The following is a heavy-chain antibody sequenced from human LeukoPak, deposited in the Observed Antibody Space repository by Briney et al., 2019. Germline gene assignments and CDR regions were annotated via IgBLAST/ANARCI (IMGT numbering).Heavy chain of an antibody. CDR2: INQDGSAT. CDR3: AIAAGWEQAY. D-gene: IGHD1-26*01. Sequence: GGSLRLSCAASGFAFSTYWMSWVRQAPGKGLEWVANINQDGSATNYVDSAKGRFIVSRDNAKNSVFLQMSSLRAEDTAVYYCAIAAGWEQAYWGQGTLVTVSS. CDR1: GFAFSTYW. J-gene: IGHJ4*02. V-gene: IGHV3-7*01.